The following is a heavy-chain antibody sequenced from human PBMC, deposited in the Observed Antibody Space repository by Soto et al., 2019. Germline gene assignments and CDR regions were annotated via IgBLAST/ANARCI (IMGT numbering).Heavy chain of an antibody. CDR1: GGSINGGDYH. D-gene: IGHD3-16*02. J-gene: IGHJ6*02. Sequence: PSETLSLTCTVSGGSINGGDYHWTWIRQTPGKGLEWIGAIYYSGSTYYNPSLKSRIRISVDTSKNQFSLKLSSVTAADTAVYSFARDYRSPSGGMDSWGQGTTVTVSS. V-gene: IGHV4-30-4*01. CDR2: IYYSGST. CDR3: ARDYRSPSGGMDS.